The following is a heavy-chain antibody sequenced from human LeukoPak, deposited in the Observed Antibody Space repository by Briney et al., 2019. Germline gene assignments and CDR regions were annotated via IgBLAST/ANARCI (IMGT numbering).Heavy chain of an antibody. CDR3: ASSLLTGYRKYYYGMDV. V-gene: IGHV1-69*13. Sequence: SVKVSCKASGGTFSSYAISWVRQAPGQGLEWMGGIIPIFGTANYAQKFQGRVTVTADESTSTAYMELSSLRSEDTAVYYCASSLLTGYRKYYYGMDVWGQGTTVTVSS. CDR1: GGTFSSYA. CDR2: IIPIFGTA. J-gene: IGHJ6*02. D-gene: IGHD3-9*01.